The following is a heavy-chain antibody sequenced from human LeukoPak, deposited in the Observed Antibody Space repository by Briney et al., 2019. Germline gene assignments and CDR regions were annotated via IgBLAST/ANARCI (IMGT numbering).Heavy chain of an antibody. CDR3: ARDGNFWSGYPNWFDP. J-gene: IGHJ5*02. CDR2: IWYDGSNK. CDR1: GFTFSSYG. V-gene: IGHV3-33*01. D-gene: IGHD3-3*01. Sequence: GGSLRLSCAASGFTFSSYGMHWVRQAPGKGLEWVAVIWYDGSNKYYVDSVKGRFTISRDNSKNTLYLQMNSLRAEDTAVYYCARDGNFWSGYPNWFDPWGQGTLVTVSS.